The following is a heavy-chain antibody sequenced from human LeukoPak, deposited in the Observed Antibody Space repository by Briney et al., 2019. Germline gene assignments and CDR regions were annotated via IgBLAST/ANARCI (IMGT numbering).Heavy chain of an antibody. V-gene: IGHV3-53*01. CDR3: ARVSSGWYYFDY. CDR2: IYCGGST. CDR1: GFTVSSNY. D-gene: IGHD6-19*01. J-gene: IGHJ4*02. Sequence: PGGSLRLSCAASGFTVSSNYMSWVRQAPGKGLEWVSLIYCGGSTYYADSVKGRFTISRDNSKNTLYLQMSSLRAEDTAVYYCARVSSGWYYFDYWGQGTLVTVSS.